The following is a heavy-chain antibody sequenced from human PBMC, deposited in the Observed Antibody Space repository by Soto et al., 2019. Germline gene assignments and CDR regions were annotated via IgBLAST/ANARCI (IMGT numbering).Heavy chain of an antibody. V-gene: IGHV3-23*01. D-gene: IGHD6-13*01. CDR1: GFTFSSYA. CDR2: ISGSGGST. Sequence: GGSLRLSCAASGFTFSSYAMSWVRQAPGKGLEWVSAISGSGGSTYYADSVKGRFTISRDNSKNTLYLQMNSLRAEDTAVYYCAKQPADGTVVTAWLNHWGQGTLVTVSS. J-gene: IGHJ5*02. CDR3: AKQPADGTVVTAWLNH.